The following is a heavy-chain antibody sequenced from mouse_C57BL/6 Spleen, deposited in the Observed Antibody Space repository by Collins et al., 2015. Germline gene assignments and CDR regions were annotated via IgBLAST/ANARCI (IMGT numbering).Heavy chain of an antibody. CDR3: TRADSSGYERYFDY. V-gene: IGHV5-6-4*01. CDR1: GFTFSSYT. Sequence: DVKLVESGGGLVKPGGSLKLSCAASGFTFSSYTMSWVRQTPEKRLEWVATISSGGSYTYYPDSVKGRFTISRDNAKNTLYLQMSSLKSEDTAMYYCTRADSSGYERYFDYWGQGTTLTVSS. J-gene: IGHJ2*01. CDR2: ISSGGSYT. D-gene: IGHD3-2*01.